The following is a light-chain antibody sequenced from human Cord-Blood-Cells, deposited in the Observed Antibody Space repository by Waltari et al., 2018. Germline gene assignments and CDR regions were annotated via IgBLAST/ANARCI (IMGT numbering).Light chain of an antibody. J-gene: IGLJ2*01. V-gene: IGLV2-11*01. Sequence: QSALTQPRSVSGSPGPSVTISCTGTISDVGGYNYVSWYQQHPGKAPKLMIYDVSKRPSGVPDRFSGSKSGNTASLTISGLQAEDEADYYCCSYAGSYVVFGGGTKLTVL. CDR1: ISDVGGYNY. CDR3: CSYAGSYVV. CDR2: DVS.